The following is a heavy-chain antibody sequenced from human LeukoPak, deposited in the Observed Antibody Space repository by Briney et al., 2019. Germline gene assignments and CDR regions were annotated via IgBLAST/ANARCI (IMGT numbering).Heavy chain of an antibody. J-gene: IGHJ4*02. CDR1: GYTFTSHL. Sequence: ASVNVSCKTSGYTFTSHLLHWVRQAPGQGLEWMGAINPSSGGLSFLQNSQGRVTMTRDTSTTTVYLELSSLRSEDTAIYYCARELPSTFYFDYWGQGTLLTVSS. CDR2: INPSSGGL. CDR3: ARELPSTFYFDY. V-gene: IGHV1-46*01.